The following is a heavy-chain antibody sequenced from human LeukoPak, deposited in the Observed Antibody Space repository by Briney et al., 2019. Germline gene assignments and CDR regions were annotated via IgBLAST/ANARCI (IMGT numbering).Heavy chain of an antibody. Sequence: PSETLSLTCTVSGYSISSGYYWGWIRQPPGQGLEWIGYIYYSGSTNYNPSLKSRVTISVDTSKNQFSLKLSSVTAADTAVYYCARETSQKGAHYMDVWGKGTTVTISS. J-gene: IGHJ6*03. CDR2: IYYSGST. CDR3: ARETSQKGAHYMDV. CDR1: GYSISSGYY. V-gene: IGHV4-61*01. D-gene: IGHD3-16*01.